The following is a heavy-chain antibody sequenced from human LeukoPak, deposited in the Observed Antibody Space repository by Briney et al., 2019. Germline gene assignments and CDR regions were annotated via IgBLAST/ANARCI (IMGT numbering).Heavy chain of an antibody. CDR2: IWYDGSNK. J-gene: IGHJ6*02. D-gene: IGHD3-22*01. CDR1: GFTFSSYG. Sequence: GGSLRLSCAASGFTFSSYGMHWVRQAPGKGLEWVAVIWYDGSNKYYADSVKGRFTISRDNSKNTLYLQMNSLRAGDTAVYYCARVVNPYYYYGMDVWGQGTTVTVSS. V-gene: IGHV3-33*01. CDR3: ARVVNPYYYYGMDV.